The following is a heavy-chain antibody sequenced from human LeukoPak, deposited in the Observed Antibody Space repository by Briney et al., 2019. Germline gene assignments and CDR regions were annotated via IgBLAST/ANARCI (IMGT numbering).Heavy chain of an antibody. V-gene: IGHV3-48*01. CDR2: ISSSSSTT. Sequence: GGSLRLSCAASGFTFSSYSMNWVRQAPGKGLEWVSYISSSSSTTYYADSVKGRFTISRDNSKNTLYLQMNSLRAEDTAVYYCAKTRGVVPAAIFDYWGQGTLVTVSS. CDR3: AKTRGVVPAAIFDY. J-gene: IGHJ4*02. D-gene: IGHD2-2*02. CDR1: GFTFSSYS.